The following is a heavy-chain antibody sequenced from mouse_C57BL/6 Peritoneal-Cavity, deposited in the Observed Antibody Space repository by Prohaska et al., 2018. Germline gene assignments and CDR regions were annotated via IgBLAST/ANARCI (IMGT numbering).Heavy chain of an antibody. D-gene: IGHD1-1*01. V-gene: IGHV11-2*01. CDR1: GFTFRGFC. CDR2: INSDGSAI. Sequence: EVQLLETGGGLVQPGGSRGLSCEGSGFTFRGFCICWVRQTPWKTMEWIGDINSDGSAINYAPSIKDRFTIFRDNDKSTLYLQMSNVRSEDTATYFCMRYGSYWYFDVWGTGTTVTVSS. CDR3: MRYGSYWYFDV. J-gene: IGHJ1*03.